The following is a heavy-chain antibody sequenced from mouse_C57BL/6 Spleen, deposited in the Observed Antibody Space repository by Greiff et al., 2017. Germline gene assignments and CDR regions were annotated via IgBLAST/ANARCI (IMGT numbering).Heavy chain of an antibody. D-gene: IGHD1-1*01. Sequence: VQLQQSGAELVRPGSSVKLSCKASGYTFTSYWMHWVKQRPKQGLEWIGNIDPADSDTHYNQKFKGKATLTVDKSSSTAYLQLSSLTSEVSAVYYCDRNDYGSSLDYWGQGTTLTVSS. CDR1: GYTFTSYW. J-gene: IGHJ2*01. CDR2: IDPADSDT. CDR3: DRNDYGSSLDY. V-gene: IGHV1-52*01.